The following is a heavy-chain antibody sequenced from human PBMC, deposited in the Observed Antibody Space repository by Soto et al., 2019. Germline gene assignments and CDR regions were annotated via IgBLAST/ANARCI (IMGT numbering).Heavy chain of an antibody. CDR1: GFTFSSYA. CDR2: ISGSGGTT. V-gene: IGHV3-23*01. J-gene: IGHJ4*02. CDR3: AKFFVETGGSSGWPWTFHY. Sequence: SGGGLVQPGRSLRLSCAASGFTFSSYAMSWVRQAPGKGLEWVSAISGSGGTTYYAASVKGRFTISRDNSKNTLFLQMNSLRAEDTAVYYCAKFFVETGGSSGWPWTFHYWGQGTLVTVSS. D-gene: IGHD6-25*01.